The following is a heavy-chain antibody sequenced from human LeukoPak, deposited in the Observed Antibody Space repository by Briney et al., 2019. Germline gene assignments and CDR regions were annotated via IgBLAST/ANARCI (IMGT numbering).Heavy chain of an antibody. CDR3: ARTTRVTPDGRAEYFED. Sequence: ASVKVSCKASGYTFTGYFMHWVRQAPGQGPEWMGWINPNSGGTNYAQKFQGRVTMTRDTSINTTYMELSRLKSDDTAVYYCARTTRVTPDGRAEYFEDWGQGTLVIVSS. V-gene: IGHV1-2*02. D-gene: IGHD4-11*01. J-gene: IGHJ1*01. CDR1: GYTFTGYF. CDR2: INPNSGGT.